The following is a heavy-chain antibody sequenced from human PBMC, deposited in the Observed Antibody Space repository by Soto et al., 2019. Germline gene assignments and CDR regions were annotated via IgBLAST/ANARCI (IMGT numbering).Heavy chain of an antibody. J-gene: IGHJ4*02. V-gene: IGHV4-39*01. D-gene: IGHD3-10*01. CDR1: GGSIYRSNYY. Sequence: PSETLSLTRNVSGGSIYRSNYYWDWLRQPPGKGLEWIGTTYYNGNAYYNPSLKSRVSMSVDTSKNQFSLKLVSVTAADTAVYYCARHFVAVVIKGWGYWGQGTLVTVSS. CDR2: TYYNGNA. CDR3: ARHFVAVVIKGWGY.